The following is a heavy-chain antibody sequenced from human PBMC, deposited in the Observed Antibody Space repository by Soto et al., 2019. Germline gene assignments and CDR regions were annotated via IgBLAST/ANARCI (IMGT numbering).Heavy chain of an antibody. Sequence: GGSLRLSCAASGFTFSSYSMNWVRQAPGKGLEWVSSISSSSSYIYYADSVKGRFTISRDNAKNSLYLQMNSLRAEDTAVYYCARDREVMYSSGWTDYWGQGTLVTVSS. J-gene: IGHJ4*02. V-gene: IGHV3-21*01. CDR1: GFTFSSYS. D-gene: IGHD6-19*01. CDR3: ARDREVMYSSGWTDY. CDR2: ISSSSSYI.